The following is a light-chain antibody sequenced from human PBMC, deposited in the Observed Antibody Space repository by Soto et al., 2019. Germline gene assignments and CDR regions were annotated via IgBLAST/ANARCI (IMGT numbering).Light chain of an antibody. CDR2: AAS. CDR3: LQDYNYPWT. V-gene: IGKV1-6*01. CDR1: QGIGND. J-gene: IGKJ1*01. Sequence: AIQMTQSPSSLSASVGDRVTITCRASQGIGNDLGWYQQKPGKAPKLLIYAASTLESGVPSRFGGRGSGTDFTLTISSLQPEDFATYYCLQDYNYPWTFGPGTKVEIE.